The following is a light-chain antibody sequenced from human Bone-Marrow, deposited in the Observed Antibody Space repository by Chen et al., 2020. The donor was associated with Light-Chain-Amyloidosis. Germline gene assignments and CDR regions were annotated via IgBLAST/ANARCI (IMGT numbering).Light chain of an antibody. CDR2: AAS. J-gene: IGKJ5*01. Sequence: EIVLTQSPATLALSPGEGAILSCRASQSGGTYLAWYHQKPVQGPRLLIYAASHRATGIPARFSGSGSGTDFTLTLNSLEPEDFAVYYCQQRSNWPPSITFGQGTRLEMK. CDR1: QSGGTY. V-gene: IGKV3-11*01. CDR3: QQRSNWPPSIT.